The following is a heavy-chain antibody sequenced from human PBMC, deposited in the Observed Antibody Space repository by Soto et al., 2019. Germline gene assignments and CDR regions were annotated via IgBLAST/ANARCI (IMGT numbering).Heavy chain of an antibody. CDR1: GFTFSGYA. J-gene: IGHJ6*02. V-gene: IGHV3-23*01. CDR3: AKAVGYCSGGSCYLLYYYYGMDV. D-gene: IGHD2-15*01. Sequence: GGSLRLSCAASGFTFSGYAMSWVRQAPGKGLEWVSAISGSGGSTYYADSVKGRFTISRDNSKNTLYLQMNSLRAEDTAVYYCAKAVGYCSGGSCYLLYYYYGMDVWGQGTTVTVSS. CDR2: ISGSGGST.